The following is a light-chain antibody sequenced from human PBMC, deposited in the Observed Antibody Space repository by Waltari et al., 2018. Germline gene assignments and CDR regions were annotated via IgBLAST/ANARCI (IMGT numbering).Light chain of an antibody. Sequence: QMTQSPSFLSAAVRDRVTITCRTSQSTSISLNWYQQRPGQATKFLIYAAYSGQSGVPSMFSGSGSGTDFTLTISSLQPEDFATYYCQQGYSIPVTFGQGTKLEI. CDR3: QQGYSIPVT. CDR1: QSTSIS. V-gene: IGKV1-39*01. CDR2: AAY. J-gene: IGKJ2*01.